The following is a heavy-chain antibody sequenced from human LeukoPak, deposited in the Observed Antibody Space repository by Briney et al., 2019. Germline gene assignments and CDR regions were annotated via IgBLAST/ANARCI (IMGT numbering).Heavy chain of an antibody. Sequence: GGSLRLSRAASGFTFSSYEMNWVRQAPGKGLEWVSYISSSGSNKYYADSVKGRFTISRDNAKNSLYLQMNSLRAEDTAVYYCARERDVDAFDIWGQGTMVTVSS. CDR3: ARERDVDAFDI. J-gene: IGHJ3*02. CDR1: GFTFSSYE. CDR2: ISSSGSNK. V-gene: IGHV3-48*03.